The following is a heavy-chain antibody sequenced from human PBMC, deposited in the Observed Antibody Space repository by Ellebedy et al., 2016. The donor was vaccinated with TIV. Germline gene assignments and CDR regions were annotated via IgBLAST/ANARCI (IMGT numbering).Heavy chain of an antibody. J-gene: IGHJ4*02. CDR3: VRAPRGQYYFDY. V-gene: IGHV3-23*01. CDR1: GFTFSWYG. D-gene: IGHD5-12*01. CDR2: ISGRGDGT. Sequence: GGSLRLXCAASGFTFSWYGMSWVRQAQGKGLEWVSAISGRGDGTAYADSVKGRFTISRDNSKNTLYLEMNSLRAEDTAVYYCVRAPRGQYYFDYWGQGTLVTVSS.